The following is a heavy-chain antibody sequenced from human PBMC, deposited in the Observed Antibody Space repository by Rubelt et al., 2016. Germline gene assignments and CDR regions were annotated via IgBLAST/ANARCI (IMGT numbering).Heavy chain of an antibody. D-gene: IGHD5-12*01. CDR3: ARDRGLHSGYDLVWFDP. Sequence: KFQGRVTITADKSTSTAYMELSSLRSEDTAVYYCARDRGLHSGYDLVWFDPWGQGTLVTVSS. V-gene: IGHV1-69*04. J-gene: IGHJ5*02.